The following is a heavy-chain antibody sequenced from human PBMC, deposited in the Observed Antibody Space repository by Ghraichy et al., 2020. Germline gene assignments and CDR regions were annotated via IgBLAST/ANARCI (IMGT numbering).Heavy chain of an antibody. D-gene: IGHD2-21*01. CDR1: GGSISSYY. V-gene: IGHV4-59*01. CDR3: ARGDPYSNIDY. J-gene: IGHJ4*02. CDR2: IYYSGST. Sequence: SETLSLTCTVSGGSISSYYWSWIRQPPGKGLEWIGYIYYSGSTNYNPSLKSRVTISVDPSKNQFSLKLSSVTAADPAVYSCARGDPYSNIDYWGQGTLVTVSS.